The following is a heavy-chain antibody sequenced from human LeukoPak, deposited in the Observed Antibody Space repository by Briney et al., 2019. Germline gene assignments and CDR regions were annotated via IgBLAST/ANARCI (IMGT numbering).Heavy chain of an antibody. Sequence: GGSLRLSCIASGFTFSTYAMMWVRQTPGKGLEWVSAITAGSDTAQYADSVKGRFTISRDDSQHTLFLRMNSLGAEDTAVYYCARDPNGNYIGAFDMWGPGTMVTVSS. V-gene: IGHV3-23*01. D-gene: IGHD4-17*01. CDR3: ARDPNGNYIGAFDM. J-gene: IGHJ3*02. CDR1: GFTFSTYA. CDR2: ITAGSDTA.